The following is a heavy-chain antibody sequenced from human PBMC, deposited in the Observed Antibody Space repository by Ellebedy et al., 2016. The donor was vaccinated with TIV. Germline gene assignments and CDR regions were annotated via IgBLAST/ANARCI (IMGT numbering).Heavy chain of an antibody. J-gene: IGHJ4*02. D-gene: IGHD6-19*01. CDR3: ARDQWLGRAYYFDS. CDR2: ISYDGSNK. CDR1: GFTFSSYA. Sequence: GGSLRLSCAASGFTFSSYAMHWVRQAPGKGLEWVAVISYDGSNKYYADSVKGRFTISRDNSKNTLSLQMNSLTDEDTAVYYCARDQWLGRAYYFDSWGQGTLVTVSS. V-gene: IGHV3-30*04.